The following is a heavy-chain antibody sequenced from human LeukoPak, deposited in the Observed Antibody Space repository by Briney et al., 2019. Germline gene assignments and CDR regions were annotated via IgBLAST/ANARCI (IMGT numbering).Heavy chain of an antibody. V-gene: IGHV3-7*04. CDR2: IKQDGSEE. J-gene: IGHJ4*02. D-gene: IGHD3-9*01. CDR3: VRGHTILAY. Sequence: GGSLRLSCAASGLTFSDYLMSWVRQSPGKGLEWVANIKQDGSEEYYVDSVKGRFTISRDNAKNSLYLQMNSLRAEDTALYYCVRGHTILAYWGQGTLVTVSS. CDR1: GLTFSDYL.